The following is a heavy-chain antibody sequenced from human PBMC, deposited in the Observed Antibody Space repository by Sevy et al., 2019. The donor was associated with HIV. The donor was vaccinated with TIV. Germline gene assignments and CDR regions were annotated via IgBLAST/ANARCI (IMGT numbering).Heavy chain of an antibody. Sequence: GGSLRLSCAASGFAFGDYTMHWVRQAPWKGLEWVSGISWNGGAIAYADSVKGRFAISRDDAKNSLYLQISGQRVEDTSLYICARGTTWAGIEDYWGQGTLVTVSS. V-gene: IGHV3-9*01. CDR2: ISWNGGAI. J-gene: IGHJ4*02. D-gene: IGHD3-3*02. CDR1: GFAFGDYT. CDR3: ARGTTWAGIEDY.